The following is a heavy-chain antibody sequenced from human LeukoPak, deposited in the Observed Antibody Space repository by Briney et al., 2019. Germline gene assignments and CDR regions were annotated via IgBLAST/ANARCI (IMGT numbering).Heavy chain of an antibody. V-gene: IGHV3-66*02. D-gene: IGHD2-2*01. CDR2: IYSGGST. Sequence: GGSLRLSCAASGFTVSSNYMSWVRQAPGKGLEWVSVIYSGGSTYYSDSVKGRFTISRDNSKNTLYLQMNSLRAEDTAVYYCARGEYQLPQGNWGQGTLVTVSS. CDR3: ARGEYQLPQGN. J-gene: IGHJ4*02. CDR1: GFTVSSNY.